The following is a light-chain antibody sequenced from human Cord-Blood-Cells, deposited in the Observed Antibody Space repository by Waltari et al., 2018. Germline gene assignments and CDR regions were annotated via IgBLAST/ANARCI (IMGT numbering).Light chain of an antibody. J-gene: IGLJ1*01. V-gene: IGLV2-23*03. CDR2: EGS. CDR3: CSYAGSSTFYV. CDR1: SSDVGSYNL. Sequence: QSALTQPASVSGSPGQSITISCTGTSSDVGSYNLVSWYQQHTGKAPKLIVYEGSKQPSGVSNRFSGSKSGNTASLTISGLQAEDEADYYCCSYAGSSTFYVFGTGTKVTVL.